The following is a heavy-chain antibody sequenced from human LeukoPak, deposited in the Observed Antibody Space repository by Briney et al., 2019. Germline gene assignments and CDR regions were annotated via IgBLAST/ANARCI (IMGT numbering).Heavy chain of an antibody. V-gene: IGHV4-34*01. CDR2: INHSGST. CDR1: GGSISSYY. Sequence: SETLSLTCTVSGGSISSYYWSWIRQPPGKGLEWIGEINHSGSTNYNPSLKSRVTISVDTSKNQFSLKLSSVTAADTAVYYCASRGEWLLLWYFDYWGQGTLVTVSS. J-gene: IGHJ4*02. D-gene: IGHD3-22*01. CDR3: ASRGEWLLLWYFDY.